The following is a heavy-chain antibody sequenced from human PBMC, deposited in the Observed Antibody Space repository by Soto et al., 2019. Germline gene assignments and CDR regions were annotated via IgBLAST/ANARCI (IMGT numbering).Heavy chain of an antibody. D-gene: IGHD6-19*01. J-gene: IGHJ5*02. CDR2: ISAYNGNT. Sequence: ASVKVSCKASGYTFTSYGISWVRQAPGQGLEWMGWISAYNGNTNYAQKLQGRVTMTTDTSTSTAYMELRSLRSDDTAVYYCARDSGSYSSGWYGVNWFDPWGQGTLVTVSS. CDR3: ARDSGSYSSGWYGVNWFDP. V-gene: IGHV1-18*01. CDR1: GYTFTSYG.